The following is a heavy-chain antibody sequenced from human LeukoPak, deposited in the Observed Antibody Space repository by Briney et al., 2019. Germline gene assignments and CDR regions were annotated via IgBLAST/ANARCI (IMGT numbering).Heavy chain of an antibody. CDR3: ARTWEGAFDI. J-gene: IGHJ3*02. CDR1: GFTFSYYW. V-gene: IGHV3-7*01. D-gene: IGHD1-26*01. CDR2: IKQDGSEK. Sequence: GGSMRLSCAASGFTFSYYWMSWVRQAPGKGLEWVANIKQDGSEKNYVDSVKGRFIISRDIAKNSLYLQMSRLRGEDTAVYYCARTWEGAFDIWGQGTMVTVFS.